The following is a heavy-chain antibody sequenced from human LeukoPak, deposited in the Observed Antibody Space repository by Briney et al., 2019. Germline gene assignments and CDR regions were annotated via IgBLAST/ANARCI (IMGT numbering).Heavy chain of an antibody. V-gene: IGHV3-30-3*01. D-gene: IGHD1-14*01. J-gene: IGHJ5*02. CDR3: ARGTMTLDWFDP. CDR1: GFTFSSYA. CDR2: ISYDGSNK. Sequence: GGSLRLSCAASGFTFSSYAMHWVRQAPGKGLEWVAVISYDGSNKYYADSVKGRFTISRDNSKNTLYLQMNSLRAEDTAVYYCARGTMTLDWFDPWGQGTLVTVSS.